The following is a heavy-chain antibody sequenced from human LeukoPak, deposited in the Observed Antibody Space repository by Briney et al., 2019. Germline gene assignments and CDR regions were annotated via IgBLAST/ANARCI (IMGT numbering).Heavy chain of an antibody. D-gene: IGHD2-15*01. CDR3: ARELTVVTLNWFDP. J-gene: IGHJ5*02. CDR2: IYYSGST. CDR1: GGSISSGGYY. V-gene: IGHV4-31*03. Sequence: TPSETLSLTCTVSGGSISSGGYYWSWIRQHPGKGLEWIGYIYYSGSTYYNPSLKSRVTISVDTSKNQFSLKLSSVTAADTAVYYCARELTVVTLNWFDPWGQGTLVTVSS.